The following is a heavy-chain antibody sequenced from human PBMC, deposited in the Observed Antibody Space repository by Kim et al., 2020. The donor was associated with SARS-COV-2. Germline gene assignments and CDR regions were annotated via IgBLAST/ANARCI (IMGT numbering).Heavy chain of an antibody. D-gene: IGHD6-13*01. V-gene: IGHV1-8*01. Sequence: YSQKFQGRVTMTRNTSISTAYMELSSLRSEDTAVYYCARGEYSSSWSVDYWGQGTLVTVSS. J-gene: IGHJ4*02. CDR3: ARGEYSSSWSVDY.